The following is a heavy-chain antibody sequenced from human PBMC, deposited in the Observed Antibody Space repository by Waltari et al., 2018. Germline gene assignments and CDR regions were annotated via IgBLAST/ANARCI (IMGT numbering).Heavy chain of an antibody. Sequence: QVQLQESGPGLVKPSETLSLTCTVSGYSISSGYYWGWIRQPPGKGLEWIGSIYHSGSTYCNPSLKSRVTISGDTSKNQFSLKLSSVTAADTAVYYCARSLGYCSSTSCYTGGWFDPWGQGTLVTVSS. V-gene: IGHV4-38-2*02. CDR1: GYSISSGYY. CDR2: IYHSGST. D-gene: IGHD2-2*02. J-gene: IGHJ5*02. CDR3: ARSLGYCSSTSCYTGGWFDP.